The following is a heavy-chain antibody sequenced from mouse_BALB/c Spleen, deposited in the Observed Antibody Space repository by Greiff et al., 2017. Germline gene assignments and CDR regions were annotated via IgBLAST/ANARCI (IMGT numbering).Heavy chain of an antibody. J-gene: IGHJ2*01. CDR2: IDPANGNT. D-gene: IGHD2-1*01. V-gene: IGHV14-1*02. CDR1: GFNIKDYY. CDR3: APYGNYNYFDY. Sequence: VQLQQSGAELVRPGALVKLSCKASGFNIKDYYMHWVKQRPEQGLEWIGRIDPANGNTKYDPKFQGKATITADTSSNTAYLQLSSLTSEDTAVYYCAPYGNYNYFDYWGQGTTLTVSS.